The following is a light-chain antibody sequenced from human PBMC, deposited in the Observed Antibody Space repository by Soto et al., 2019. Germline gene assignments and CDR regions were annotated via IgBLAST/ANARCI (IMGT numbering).Light chain of an antibody. CDR2: DIT. CDR3: CSYAGIYSYV. CDR1: SSDVGRFDY. V-gene: IGLV2-11*03. J-gene: IGLJ1*01. Sequence: VSGSPGQSVTISCTGTSSDVGRFDYVSWYQQHPGEAPKVVVYDITKRPSGVPDRFSGSKSGNTASLTISGLQAEDEADYYCCSYAGIYSYVFGTGTKV.